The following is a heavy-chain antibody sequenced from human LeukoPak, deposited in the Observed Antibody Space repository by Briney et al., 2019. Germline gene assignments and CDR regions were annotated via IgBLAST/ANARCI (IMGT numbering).Heavy chain of an antibody. D-gene: IGHD1-26*01. CDR1: GYSFPKYW. V-gene: IGHV5-51*01. CDR3: ARQLVGATDYYYMDV. CDR2: MYPADSDI. J-gene: IGHJ6*03. Sequence: GESLKISCKGSGYSFPKYWIGWVRQMPGKGLEWMGIMYPADSDIRYSPSFEGQVAISADNSISTIYLQWSSLKASDTAMYYCARQLVGATDYYYMDVWGKGTTVTVSS.